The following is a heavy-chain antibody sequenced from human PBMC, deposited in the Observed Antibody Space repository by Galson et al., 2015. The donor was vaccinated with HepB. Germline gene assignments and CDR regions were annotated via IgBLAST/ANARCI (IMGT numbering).Heavy chain of an antibody. V-gene: IGHV3-30-3*01. CDR3: ASGDPNPLFDY. J-gene: IGHJ4*02. CDR2: TSYGETNK. Sequence: SLRLSCAASGFRFSSYAMHWVRQAPGKGLEWVAATSYGETNKFYSDSVKGRLTLSRDNSKNTLYLQMNSLRGEDTAVYYCASGDPNPLFDYWGQGTLVTVSS. CDR1: GFRFSSYA.